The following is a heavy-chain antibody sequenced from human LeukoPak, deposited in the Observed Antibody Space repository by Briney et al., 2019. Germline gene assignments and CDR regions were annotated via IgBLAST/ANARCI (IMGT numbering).Heavy chain of an antibody. Sequence: ASVKVSCKASGYTFTSYDINWVRQAPGQGLEWMGGIIPIFGTANYAQKFQGRVTITADKSTSTAYMELSSLRSEDTAVYYCARGNWEGYSGYEWGQGTLVTVSS. J-gene: IGHJ4*02. CDR2: IIPIFGTA. D-gene: IGHD5-12*01. V-gene: IGHV1-69*06. CDR1: GYTFTSYD. CDR3: ARGNWEGYSGYE.